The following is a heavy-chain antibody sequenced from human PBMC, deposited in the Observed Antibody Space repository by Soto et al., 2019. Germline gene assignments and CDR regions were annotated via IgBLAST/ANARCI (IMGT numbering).Heavy chain of an antibody. CDR1: GFTFSNYA. CDR2: ISSSSSTI. D-gene: IGHD1-1*01. Sequence: PGGSLRLSCAASGFTFSNYAMSWVRQAPGKGLEWVSYISSSSSTIYYADSVKGRFTISRDNAKNSLYLQMNSLRAEDTAVYYCARDSPHNWIRMDVWGQGTTVTVSS. CDR3: ARDSPHNWIRMDV. J-gene: IGHJ6*02. V-gene: IGHV3-48*01.